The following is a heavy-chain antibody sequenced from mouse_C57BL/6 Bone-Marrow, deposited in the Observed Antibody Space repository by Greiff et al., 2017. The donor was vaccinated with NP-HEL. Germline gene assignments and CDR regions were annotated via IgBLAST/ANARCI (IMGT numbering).Heavy chain of an antibody. CDR1: GFTFSSYG. Sequence: DVMLVESGGDLVKPGGSLKLSCAASGFTFSSYGMSWVRQTPDKRLEWVATISSGGSYPYYPDSVKGRFTISRDNAKNTLYLQMSSLKSEDTAMYYCARPYYYGSSHWYFDVWGTGTTVTVSS. J-gene: IGHJ1*03. CDR3: ARPYYYGSSHWYFDV. CDR2: ISSGGSYP. V-gene: IGHV5-6*02. D-gene: IGHD1-1*01.